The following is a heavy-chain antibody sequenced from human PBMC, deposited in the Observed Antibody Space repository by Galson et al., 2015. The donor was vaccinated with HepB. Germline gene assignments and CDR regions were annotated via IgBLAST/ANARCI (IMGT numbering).Heavy chain of an antibody. CDR1: GFTFSNYG. J-gene: IGHJ4*02. CDR3: SSAKVGTNYFDY. V-gene: IGHV3-30*03. D-gene: IGHD1-26*01. Sequence: SLRLSCAASGFTFSNYGMHWVRQAPGKGLEWVALISYDGSYKYYEDSVKGRFTISRDQFENTLYLLIDSLRPEDTACYYCSSAKVGTNYFDYWCQGNLVTGSS. CDR2: ISYDGSYK.